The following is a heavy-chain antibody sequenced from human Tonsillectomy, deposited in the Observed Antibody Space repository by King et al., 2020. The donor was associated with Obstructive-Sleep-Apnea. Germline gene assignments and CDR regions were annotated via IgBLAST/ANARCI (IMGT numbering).Heavy chain of an antibody. D-gene: IGHD1-1*01. CDR2: INPSGGST. CDR3: ASSGNWNDVNP. CDR1: GYTFTSYY. V-gene: IGHV1-46*01. Sequence: VQLVESGAEVKKPGASVKVSCKASGYTFTSYYMHWVRQAPGQGLEWMGIINPSGGSTSYAQKFQGRVTMTRDTSTSTFYMELSSLRSEDTAVYYCASSGNWNDVNPWGQGTLVTVSS. J-gene: IGHJ5*02.